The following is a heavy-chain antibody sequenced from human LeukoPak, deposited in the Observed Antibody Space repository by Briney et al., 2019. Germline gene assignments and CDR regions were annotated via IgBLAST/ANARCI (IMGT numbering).Heavy chain of an antibody. Sequence: GESLKISCKGSGYSFTSYWIGWVRQTPGKGLEWMGIIYPHDSDTRYSPSFQGQVTISADKSISTAYLQWSSLEASDTAIYYCARRYTNYWSPGFDPWGQGTLVTVSS. V-gene: IGHV5-51*01. D-gene: IGHD1-7*01. CDR2: IYPHDSDT. CDR3: ARRYTNYWSPGFDP. CDR1: GYSFTSYW. J-gene: IGHJ5*02.